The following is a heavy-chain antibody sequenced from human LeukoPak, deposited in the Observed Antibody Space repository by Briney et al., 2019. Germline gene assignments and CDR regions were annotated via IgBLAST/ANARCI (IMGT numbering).Heavy chain of an antibody. CDR3: TSRTLTTNDY. CDR2: IKTKNDGETT. V-gene: IGHV3-15*01. D-gene: IGHD3-3*01. J-gene: IGHJ4*02. CDR1: GFTFSTYG. Sequence: GGSLRLSCAASGFTFSTYGMNWARQAPGKGLEWLGRIKTKNDGETTEYAAPMRGRLSISRDDSKNMLYLQMNSLNTEDTAVYYCTSRTLTTNDYWGQGTLVTVSS.